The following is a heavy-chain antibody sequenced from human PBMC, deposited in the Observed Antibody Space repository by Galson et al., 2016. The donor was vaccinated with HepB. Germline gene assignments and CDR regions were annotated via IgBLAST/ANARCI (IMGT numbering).Heavy chain of an antibody. CDR1: GFSLTTNGVG. D-gene: IGHD2-8*02. J-gene: IGHJ6*02. Sequence: PALVKPTQTLTLTCTFSGFSLTTNGVGVGWIRQPPGKALEWLALIYWDDDKRSSPSLKNRLTITKDTSKNQVVLTMNNMDPVDTGTDFCGHSGWSIYGFDVWGQGTTVTVSS. V-gene: IGHV2-5*02. CDR3: GHSGWSIYGFDV. CDR2: IYWDDDK.